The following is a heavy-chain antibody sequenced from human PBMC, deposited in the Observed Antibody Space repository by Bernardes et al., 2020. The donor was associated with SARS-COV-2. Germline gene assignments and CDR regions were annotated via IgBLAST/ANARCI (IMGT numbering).Heavy chain of an antibody. CDR3: VRGLAIGP. D-gene: IGHD2-21*01. CDR2: VNPKTGGT. Sequence: ASVKVSCQASGYILTEYYIHWVRQAPGEGLQWMGSVNPKTGGTHSAEKLQDRVTMTWDMSISTAFMELMKLTPDDTAVYYCVRGLAIGPWGRGTLVTVSS. V-gene: IGHV1-2*02. J-gene: IGHJ5*02. CDR1: GYILTEYY.